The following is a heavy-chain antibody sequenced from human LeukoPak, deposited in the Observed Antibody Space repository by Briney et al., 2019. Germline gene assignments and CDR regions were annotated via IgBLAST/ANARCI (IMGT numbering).Heavy chain of an antibody. CDR3: ARQAHTMVRGVEAFDI. D-gene: IGHD3-10*01. V-gene: IGHV4-59*08. CDR1: GGSISPYY. Sequence: SETLSLTCTVSGGSISPYYWSWIRQPPGKGLEWIGYIYYSGSTNYNPSLKSRVTISVDTSKNQFSLKLSSVTAADTAVYYCARQAHTMVRGVEAFDIWGQGTMVTVSS. CDR2: IYYSGST. J-gene: IGHJ3*02.